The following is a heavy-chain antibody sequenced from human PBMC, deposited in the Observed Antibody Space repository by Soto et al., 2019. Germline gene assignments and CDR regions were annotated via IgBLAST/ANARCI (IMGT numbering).Heavy chain of an antibody. CDR3: ARTPVLRFLEWLFFDY. CDR2: IYYSGST. Sequence: QVQLQESGPGLVKPSETLSLTCTVSGGSISSYYWSWIRQPPGKGLEWIGYIYYSGSTNYNPSLKSRVTISVDTSKNQFSLKLSSVTAADTAVYYCARTPVLRFLEWLFFDYWGQGTLVTVSS. V-gene: IGHV4-59*01. CDR1: GGSISSYY. J-gene: IGHJ4*02. D-gene: IGHD3-3*01.